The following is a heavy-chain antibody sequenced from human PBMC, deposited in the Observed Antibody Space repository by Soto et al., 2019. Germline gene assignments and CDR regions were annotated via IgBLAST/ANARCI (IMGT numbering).Heavy chain of an antibody. J-gene: IGHJ4*02. CDR3: TSYRSWGRITAPEDY. CDR2: IRSKANSYAT. V-gene: IGHV3-73*01. Sequence: GGSLRLSCAASGFTFSGSAMHWVRQASGKGLEWVGRIRSKANSYATAYAASVKGRFTISRDDSKNTAYLQMNSLKTEDTAVYYCTSYRSWGRITAPEDYWGQGTLVTVSS. D-gene: IGHD3-16*02. CDR1: GFTFSGSA.